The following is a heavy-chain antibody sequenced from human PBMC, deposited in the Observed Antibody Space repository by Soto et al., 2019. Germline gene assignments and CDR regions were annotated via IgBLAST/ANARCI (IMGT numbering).Heavy chain of an antibody. CDR3: ARIGRWLQSVEYFGY. D-gene: IGHD5-12*01. CDR1: GFTVSTKS. J-gene: IGHJ4*02. CDR2: IYSGGNT. Sequence: PVGSLRLSCAASGFTVSTKSMTWVRQAPGKGLEWVSVIYSGGNTYYADSVKGRFTISRDNSKNTLYLQMNSLRADDTAVYYCARIGRWLQSVEYFGYWGQGTLVNFS. V-gene: IGHV3-53*01.